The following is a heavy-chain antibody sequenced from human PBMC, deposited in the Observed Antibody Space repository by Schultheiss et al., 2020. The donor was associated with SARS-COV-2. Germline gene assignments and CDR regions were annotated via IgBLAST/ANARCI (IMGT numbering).Heavy chain of an antibody. Sequence: SETLSLTCAVSGGSISSSSYYWGWIRQPPGKGLEWIGEINHSGSTNYNPSLKSRVTISVDTSKNQFSLKLSSVTAADTAVYYCARARLIYFDYWGQGTLVTVSS. CDR1: GGSISSSSYY. CDR3: ARARLIYFDY. V-gene: IGHV4-39*07. J-gene: IGHJ4*02. CDR2: INHSGST. D-gene: IGHD3-16*01.